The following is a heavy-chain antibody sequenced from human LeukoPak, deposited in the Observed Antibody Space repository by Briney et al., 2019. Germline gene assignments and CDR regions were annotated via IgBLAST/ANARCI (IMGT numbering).Heavy chain of an antibody. CDR3: ARVPRYCSSTSCPPDAFDI. Sequence: PGGSLRLSCAASGFTFSSYSMNWVRQAPGKGLEWVSYISSSSSTIYYADSVKVRFTISRDNAKNSLYLQMNSLRAEDTAVYYCARVPRYCSSTSCPPDAFDIWGQGTMVTVSS. D-gene: IGHD2-2*01. J-gene: IGHJ3*02. V-gene: IGHV3-48*01. CDR2: ISSSSSTI. CDR1: GFTFSSYS.